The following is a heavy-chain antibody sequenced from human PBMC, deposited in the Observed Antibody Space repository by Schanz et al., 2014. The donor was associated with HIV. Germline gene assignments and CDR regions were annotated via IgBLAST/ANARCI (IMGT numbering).Heavy chain of an antibody. V-gene: IGHV3-33*06. Sequence: QVQLVESGGGVVQPGRYLRLSCAASGFTFSSYGMHWVRQAPGKGLEWVAVIWYDGTNKYYADSVKGRFTISRDNSKKTLYLQMNSLRAEDTAVYYCANTEFPYSSSSDYYYGMDVWGQGTTVTVSS. CDR3: ANTEFPYSSSSDYYYGMDV. J-gene: IGHJ6*02. CDR2: IWYDGTNK. D-gene: IGHD6-6*01. CDR1: GFTFSSYG.